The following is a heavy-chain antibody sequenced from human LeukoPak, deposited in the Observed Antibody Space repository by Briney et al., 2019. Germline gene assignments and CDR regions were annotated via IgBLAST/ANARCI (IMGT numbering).Heavy chain of an antibody. CDR1: GFTFNNYG. Sequence: GKSLRLSCAASGFTFNNYGMHWVRQAPGKGLEWVAVISYDGSNKYYADSVKGRFTISRDNSKNTLYLQMNSLRAEDTAVYYCAKDEGTRQWLVLGFDYWGQGTLVTVSS. J-gene: IGHJ4*02. D-gene: IGHD6-19*01. CDR2: ISYDGSNK. V-gene: IGHV3-30*18. CDR3: AKDEGTRQWLVLGFDY.